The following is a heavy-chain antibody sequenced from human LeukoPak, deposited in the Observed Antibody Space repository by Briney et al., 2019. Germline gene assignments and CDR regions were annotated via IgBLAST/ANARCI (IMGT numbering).Heavy chain of an antibody. CDR2: ISYDGSNK. CDR1: GFTFSTYA. J-gene: IGHJ4*02. V-gene: IGHV3-30-3*01. CDR3: AREGWYGQTFDY. Sequence: GGSLRLSCEASGFTFSTYAMSWVRQAPGKGLEWVAVISYDGSNKYYADSVKGRFTTSRDNSKNTLYLQMNSLRAEDTAVYYCAREGWYGQTFDYWGQGTLVTVSS. D-gene: IGHD6-19*01.